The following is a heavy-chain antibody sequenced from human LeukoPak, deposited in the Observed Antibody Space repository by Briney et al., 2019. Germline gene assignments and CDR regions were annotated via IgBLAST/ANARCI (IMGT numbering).Heavy chain of an antibody. Sequence: GGSLRLSCAASGFTVSSSYMSWVRQAPGKGLEWVSVIYSRGSTYFADSVKGRFTISRDNSKNTMYLQVNSLTAEDTAVYYCARHWPGSYYFGMDVWGQGTTVTVSS. CDR3: ARHWPGSYYFGMDV. CDR2: IYSRGST. J-gene: IGHJ6*02. V-gene: IGHV3-66*04. CDR1: GFTVSSSY.